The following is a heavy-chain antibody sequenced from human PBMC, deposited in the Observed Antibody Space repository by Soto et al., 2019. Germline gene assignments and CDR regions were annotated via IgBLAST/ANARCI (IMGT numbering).Heavy chain of an antibody. V-gene: IGHV3-23*01. J-gene: IGHJ6*02. Sequence: EVQLLESGGGLVQPGGSLRLSCAASGFTFSTYAMTWVRQAPGKGLEWVSAISGGGDSTYYADSVKGRFTISRDNSKNTVFLQVNSLRAEDTAVYYCATRRDASYYYYGMDVWGQGTPVTVSS. CDR3: ATRRDASYYYYGMDV. CDR2: ISGGGDST. CDR1: GFTFSTYA. D-gene: IGHD2-2*01.